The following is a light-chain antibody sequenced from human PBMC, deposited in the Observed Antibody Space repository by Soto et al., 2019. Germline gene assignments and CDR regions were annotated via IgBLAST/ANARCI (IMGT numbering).Light chain of an antibody. CDR3: QHYESSLPSYT. J-gene: IGKJ2*01. V-gene: IGKV3-20*01. CDR2: TAS. CDR1: QSLASNY. Sequence: EIVLTQSPGTLSLSPGERATLSCRASQSLASNYLAWYQQKPGQAPRLLIYTASTRATGIPDRFSGSGSGTHFTLTISRLEPDDFAVYYCQHYESSLPSYTFGQGTKLEVK.